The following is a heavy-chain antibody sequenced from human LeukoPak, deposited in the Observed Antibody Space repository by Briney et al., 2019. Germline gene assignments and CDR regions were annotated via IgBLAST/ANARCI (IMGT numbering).Heavy chain of an antibody. V-gene: IGHV3-15*01. CDR3: SGDYGSGSYDY. Sequence: NAGGSLRLACAASGFTFSDAWMNWVRQAPGKGLEWVGHIKSKTDGGTTDYAAPVKGRFTISRDDSKNTLYLQMNSLKTEDTAVYYCSGDYGSGSYDYWGQGTLVTVSS. CDR2: IKSKTDGGTT. CDR1: GFTFSDAW. D-gene: IGHD3-10*01. J-gene: IGHJ4*02.